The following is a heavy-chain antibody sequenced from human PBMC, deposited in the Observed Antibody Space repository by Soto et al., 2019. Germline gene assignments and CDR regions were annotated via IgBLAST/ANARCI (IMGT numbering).Heavy chain of an antibody. J-gene: IGHJ4*02. CDR2: IKSKTDGGTT. CDR1: GFTFNNAW. Sequence: EVQPVESGGGLVKPGGSLRLSCAASGFTFNNAWMSWVRQAPGKGLEWVGRIKSKTDGGTTDYAAPVKGRFTISRDDSKNTLYLQMNSLKSEDTAVYYCTTDVGEPGLAFQFDYWGQGTLVTVSS. D-gene: IGHD3-10*01. CDR3: TTDVGEPGLAFQFDY. V-gene: IGHV3-15*01.